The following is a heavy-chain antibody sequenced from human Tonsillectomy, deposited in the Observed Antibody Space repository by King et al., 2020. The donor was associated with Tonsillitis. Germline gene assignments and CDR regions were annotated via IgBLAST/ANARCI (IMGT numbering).Heavy chain of an antibody. Sequence: VQLVESGGVVVHPGGSLRLSCAASGFTFDDYTMHWVRQAPGKGLEWVSLINWDGDSTYYADSVKGRFTISRDNSKNSLYLQMNSLRNEDTALYYCAKGSYYYDSSGYYDPLFFDYWGQGTLVTVSS. J-gene: IGHJ4*02. D-gene: IGHD3-22*01. CDR2: INWDGDST. CDR1: GFTFDDYT. V-gene: IGHV3-43*01. CDR3: AKGSYYYDSSGYYDPLFFDY.